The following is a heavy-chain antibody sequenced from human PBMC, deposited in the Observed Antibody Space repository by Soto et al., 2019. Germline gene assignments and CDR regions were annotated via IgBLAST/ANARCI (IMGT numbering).Heavy chain of an antibody. CDR2: ISASCYSA. V-gene: IGHV3-23*01. Sequence: PRWCXRLSCSAWGFRFINYSITLFRQAPGKGLEWVSIISASCYSAYYGGAVKGRFTTSRENSRSTLYLQMNGLRAEDTAVYYCEKGDLIWDPFDIWGQGTLV. J-gene: IGHJ4*02. D-gene: IGHD3-9*01. CDR3: EKGDLIWDPFDI. CDR1: GFRFINYS.